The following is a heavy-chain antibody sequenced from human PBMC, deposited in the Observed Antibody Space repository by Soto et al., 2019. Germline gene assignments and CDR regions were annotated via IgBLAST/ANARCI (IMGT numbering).Heavy chain of an antibody. CDR1: GVSIDSHDW. D-gene: IGHD5-18*01. CDR3: ATRDTGRVY. V-gene: IGHV4-4*02. J-gene: IGHJ4*02. CDR2: SHQSGNT. Sequence: QVQLQESGPGLVKPSGTLSLTCAVSGVSIDSHDWWTWVRQPPGKGLEWIGESHQSGNTNYNSSLESRVPISLDKSRNHFSLQLDSVTVADTAVYYCATRDTGRVYWGQGTLVTVSS.